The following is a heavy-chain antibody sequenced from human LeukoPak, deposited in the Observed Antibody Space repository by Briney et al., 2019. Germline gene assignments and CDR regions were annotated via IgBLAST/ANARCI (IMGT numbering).Heavy chain of an antibody. CDR2: INPNSGGT. V-gene: IGHV1-2*06. D-gene: IGHD2-2*01. CDR3: ARHPRDIVVVPAAMETTNWFDP. Sequence: ASVKVSCKASGYTFTGYYMHWVRQAPGQGLEWMGRINPNSGGTNYAQKFQGRVTMTRDTSISTAYMELSRLRSDDTAVYYRARHPRDIVVVPAAMETTNWFDPWGQGTLATVSS. J-gene: IGHJ5*02. CDR1: GYTFTGYY.